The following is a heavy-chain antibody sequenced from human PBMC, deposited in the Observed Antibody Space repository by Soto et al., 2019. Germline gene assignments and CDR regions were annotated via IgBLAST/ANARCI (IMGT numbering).Heavy chain of an antibody. CDR1: GFTFSSYA. V-gene: IGHV3-23*01. D-gene: IGHD2-2*01. Sequence: EVQLLESGGGLVQPGGSLRLSCAASGFTFSSYAMSWVRQAPGKGLEWVSAISGSGGSTYYADSVKGRFTISRDNSKNKLYLQMNSLRAEDTAVYYCATRDIVVVPAAIVDVWGQGTTVNVSS. CDR2: ISGSGGST. J-gene: IGHJ6*02. CDR3: ATRDIVVVPAAIVDV.